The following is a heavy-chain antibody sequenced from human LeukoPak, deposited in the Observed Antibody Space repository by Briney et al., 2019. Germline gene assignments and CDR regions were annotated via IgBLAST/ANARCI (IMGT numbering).Heavy chain of an antibody. V-gene: IGHV3-7*01. CDR1: GFTFGSYW. CDR3: ARDFSSFTIFDGAFDI. CDR2: IKQDGSEK. D-gene: IGHD3-3*01. Sequence: GGSLRLSCAASGFTFGSYWMSWVRQAPGKGLEWVANIKQDGSEKYYVDSVKGRFTISRDNAKNSLYLQMNSLRAEDTAVYYCARDFSSFTIFDGAFDIWGQGTMVTVSS. J-gene: IGHJ3*02.